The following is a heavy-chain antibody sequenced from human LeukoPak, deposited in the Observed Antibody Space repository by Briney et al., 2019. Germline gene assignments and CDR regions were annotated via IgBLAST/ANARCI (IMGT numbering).Heavy chain of an antibody. D-gene: IGHD1-14*01. V-gene: IGHV3-23*01. Sequence: GGSLRLSCAASGFIFRSHAMSWVRQAPGRGLEWVSAISGSGASTYYADSVKGRFTISRDNSKNTLSLQMSSLRAEDTAVYYCAKTLARHGTFDYWGQGTLVTVSS. J-gene: IGHJ4*02. CDR3: AKTLARHGTFDY. CDR1: GFIFRSHA. CDR2: ISGSGAST.